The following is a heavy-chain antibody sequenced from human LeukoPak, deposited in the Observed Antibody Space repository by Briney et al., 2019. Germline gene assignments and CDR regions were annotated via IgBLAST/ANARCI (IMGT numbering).Heavy chain of an antibody. Sequence: GGSLRLSCTASGFTFSGYWMTWVRHAPGKGLEGVANIKQDGSEKHYVDSVRGRFTISRENAKNSLFLQMNSLRAEETAVYYCARDFYYYIDVWGKGTTVTVSS. CDR3: ARDFYYYIDV. CDR2: IKQDGSEK. CDR1: GFTFSGYW. J-gene: IGHJ6*03. V-gene: IGHV3-7*01.